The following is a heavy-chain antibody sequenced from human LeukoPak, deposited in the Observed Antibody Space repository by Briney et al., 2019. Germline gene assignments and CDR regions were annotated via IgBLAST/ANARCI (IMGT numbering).Heavy chain of an antibody. CDR2: INPNSGGT. D-gene: IGHD3-10*01. CDR3: ASYYGSGSYYVEAFDI. Sequence: ASVKVSCKASGYTLTGYYMHWVRQAPGQGLEWMGWINPNSGGTNYAQKFQGRVTMTRDTSISTAYMELSRLRSDDTAVYYCASYYGSGSYYVEAFDIWGQGTMVTVSS. J-gene: IGHJ3*02. CDR1: GYTLTGYY. V-gene: IGHV1-2*02.